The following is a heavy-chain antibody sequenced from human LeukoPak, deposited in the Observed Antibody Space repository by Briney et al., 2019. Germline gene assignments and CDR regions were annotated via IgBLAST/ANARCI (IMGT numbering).Heavy chain of an antibody. Sequence: PGGSLRLSCAASGPTFSNYAMHWIRHAPGKGLEYVSAISGNGESVYYANSVKDRFTISRDNSKNTLYLQMGSLRVDDMAVYYCASRFCTSTSCSHFDYWGQGTLVTVSS. V-gene: IGHV3-64*01. J-gene: IGHJ4*02. D-gene: IGHD2-2*01. CDR2: ISGNGESV. CDR3: ASRFCTSTSCSHFDY. CDR1: GPTFSNYA.